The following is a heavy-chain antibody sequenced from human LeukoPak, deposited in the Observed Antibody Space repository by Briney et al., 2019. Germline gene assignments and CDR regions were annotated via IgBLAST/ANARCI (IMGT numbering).Heavy chain of an antibody. CDR2: IYTTGTT. J-gene: IGHJ4*02. CDR1: TGSINSYF. V-gene: IGHV4-4*07. D-gene: IGHD1-26*01. CDR3: GRQGYTASYYFLDY. Sequence: SETLSLTCSVSTGSINSYFWGWVRQPAGKGLEWIGRIYTTGTTNYSPSLKSRLGMSVDTSKNQFSLRLTSVTAADTAVYYCGRQGYTASYYFLDYWSQGALVTVSS.